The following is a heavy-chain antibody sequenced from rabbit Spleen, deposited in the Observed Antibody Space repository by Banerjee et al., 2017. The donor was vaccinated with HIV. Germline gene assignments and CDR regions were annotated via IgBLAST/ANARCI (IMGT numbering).Heavy chain of an antibody. CDR2: INTWSGRP. J-gene: IGHJ4*01. D-gene: IGHD1-1*01. CDR1: GFDFSSDA. CDR3: ARDLVAVIGWNFNL. V-gene: IGHV1S45*01. Sequence: QEQLVESGGGLVQPEGSLTLTCKASGFDFSSDAMCWVRQAPGKGLEWIACINTWSGRPVYANWAKGRFTMSKTSSTTVTLQMTSLTAADTATYFCARDLVAVIGWNFNLWGQGTLVTVS.